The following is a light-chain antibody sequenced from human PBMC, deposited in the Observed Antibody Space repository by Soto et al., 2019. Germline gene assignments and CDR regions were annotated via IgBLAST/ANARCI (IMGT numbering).Light chain of an antibody. CDR1: ESLGGW. Sequence: DIQVTQSPSTLSASVGDRVTITCRASESLGGWLAWYQQKPGKAPKLLIYDASSLHSGVPSRFTGSGSGTEFTLTISSLQPDYFATYYCQQYNTFSTFGQGTKVEMK. V-gene: IGKV1-5*01. CDR3: QQYNTFST. J-gene: IGKJ1*01. CDR2: DAS.